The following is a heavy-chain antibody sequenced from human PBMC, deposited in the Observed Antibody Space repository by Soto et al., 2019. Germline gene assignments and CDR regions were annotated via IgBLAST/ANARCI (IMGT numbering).Heavy chain of an antibody. CDR1: GFTFSSYG. D-gene: IGHD3-22*01. CDR3: AKDYDSSGYFDY. CDR2: ISYDGSNK. V-gene: IGHV3-30*18. J-gene: IGHJ4*02. Sequence: GGSLRLSCAASGFTFSSYGMRWVRQAPGKGLEWVAVISYDGSNKYYADSVKGRFTISRDNSKNTLYLQMNSLRAEDTAVYYCAKDYDSSGYFDYWGQGTLVTVSS.